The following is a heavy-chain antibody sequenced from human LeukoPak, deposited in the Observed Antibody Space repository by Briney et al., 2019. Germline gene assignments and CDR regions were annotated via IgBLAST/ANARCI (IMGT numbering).Heavy chain of an antibody. V-gene: IGHV4-59*01. Sequence: SETLSLTCSVSGGSISSYYWSWIRQPPGKGLEWIGYIYYSGSPNYNPSLKSRVTISVDTSKNQFSLKLSSVTAADTAVYYCARGRRYYDNSGYPDYWGQGALVTVSS. CDR1: GGSISSYY. J-gene: IGHJ4*02. D-gene: IGHD3-22*01. CDR2: IYYSGSP. CDR3: ARGRRYYDNSGYPDY.